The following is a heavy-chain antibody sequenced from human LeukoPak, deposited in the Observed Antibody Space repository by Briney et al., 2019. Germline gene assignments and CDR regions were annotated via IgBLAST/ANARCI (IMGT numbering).Heavy chain of an antibody. CDR3: ATELRESGASSRNAFDI. CDR1: GFSFRDYA. Sequence: GGSLRLSCAASGFSFRDYAMHWVRQPPGKGLEWVSGISGSGGSTFYPDSVKGRFTISRDNAQSTLYLQMNSLRVEDTAVYYCATELRESGASSRNAFDIWGQGTVVSVSS. J-gene: IGHJ3*02. CDR2: ISGSGGST. V-gene: IGHV3-23*01. D-gene: IGHD2-15*01.